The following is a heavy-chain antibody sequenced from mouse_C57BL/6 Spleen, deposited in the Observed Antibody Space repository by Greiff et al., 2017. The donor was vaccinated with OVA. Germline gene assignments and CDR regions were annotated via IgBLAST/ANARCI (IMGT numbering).Heavy chain of an antibody. CDR1: GYTFTDYY. CDR3: AKGTTVVGNYFDY. J-gene: IGHJ2*01. CDR2: INPSNGGT. V-gene: IGHV1-53*01. D-gene: IGHD1-1*01. Sequence: VKLVESGPELVKPGASVKMSCKASGYTFTDYYMHWVKQRPGQGLEWIGNINPSNGGTNYNEKFKSKATLTVDKSSSTAYMQLSSLTSEDSAVYYCAKGTTVVGNYFDYWGQGTTLTVSS.